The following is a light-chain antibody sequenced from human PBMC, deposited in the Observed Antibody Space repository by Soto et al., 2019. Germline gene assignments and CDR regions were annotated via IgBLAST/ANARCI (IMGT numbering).Light chain of an antibody. V-gene: IGKV1-39*01. Sequence: QLTQSPSPLSASVGDRVIITCRASQSVSRSLNWYQQKAGQAPKLLIYAASTLHSGVPSRFSGSGSGTEFTLTISSLQPEDFATYYCQQNAITPPWTFGQGTKVDIK. J-gene: IGKJ1*01. CDR3: QQNAITPPWT. CDR2: AAS. CDR1: QSVSRS.